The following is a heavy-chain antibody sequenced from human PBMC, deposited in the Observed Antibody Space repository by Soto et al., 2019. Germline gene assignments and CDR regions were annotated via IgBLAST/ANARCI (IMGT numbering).Heavy chain of an antibody. Sequence: PSETLSLTCTVSGGSISSYYWSWIRQPPGKGLEWIGNIYYSGVTYFNPSVKNRLSISVDTSKNQFSLRLASVTAADTAVYYCARDVGDYYFDSWGPGSLVTVSS. CDR2: IYYSGVT. J-gene: IGHJ4*02. V-gene: IGHV4-59*12. D-gene: IGHD1-26*01. CDR3: ARDVGDYYFDS. CDR1: GGSISSYY.